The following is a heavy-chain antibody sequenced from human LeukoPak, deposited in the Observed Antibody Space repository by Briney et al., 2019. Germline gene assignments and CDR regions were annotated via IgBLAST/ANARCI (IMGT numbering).Heavy chain of an antibody. V-gene: IGHV3-33*01. CDR2: IWYDGSNK. CDR1: GFTFSSYG. CDR3: AREEPAAEYYYYYYGMDV. Sequence: GRSLRLSCAASGFTFSSYGMHWVRQAPGKGLEWVAVIWYDGSNKYYADSVKGRFTISRDNSKNTLYLQMNSLRAEDTAVYYCAREEPAAEYYYYYYGMDVWGQGTTVTVSS. J-gene: IGHJ6*02. D-gene: IGHD1-14*01.